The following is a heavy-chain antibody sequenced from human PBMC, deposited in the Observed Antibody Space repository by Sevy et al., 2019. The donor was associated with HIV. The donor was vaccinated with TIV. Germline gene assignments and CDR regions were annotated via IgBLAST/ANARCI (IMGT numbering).Heavy chain of an antibody. CDR2: ISGSGGST. CDR1: GFTFSTYA. Sequence: GGPLRLSCAASGFTFSTYAMSWVRQAPGKGLEWVSAISGSGGSTYYADSLKGRFTIFRDNSKYTVYLQMNNLRAEDTAAYYCAKGDSTFYGLDVWGQGTTVTVSS. J-gene: IGHJ6*02. D-gene: IGHD6-13*01. V-gene: IGHV3-23*01. CDR3: AKGDSTFYGLDV.